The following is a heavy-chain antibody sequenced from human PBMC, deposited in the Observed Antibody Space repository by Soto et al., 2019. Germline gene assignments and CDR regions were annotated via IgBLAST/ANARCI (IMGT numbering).Heavy chain of an antibody. CDR2: IYYSGST. CDR3: ARRVGVAATGYFDY. J-gene: IGHJ4*02. Sequence: SETLSLTCTVSGGSISSYYWSWIRQPPGKGLEWIGYIYYSGSTNYNPSLKSRVTISVDTSKNQFSLKLSSVTAADTAVYYCARRVGVAATGYFDYWGQGTLVTVSS. D-gene: IGHD2-15*01. V-gene: IGHV4-59*01. CDR1: GGSISSYY.